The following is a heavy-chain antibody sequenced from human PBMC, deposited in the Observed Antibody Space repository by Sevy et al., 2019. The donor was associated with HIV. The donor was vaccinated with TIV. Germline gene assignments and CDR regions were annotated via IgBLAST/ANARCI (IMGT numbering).Heavy chain of an antibody. CDR2: IYYSGST. J-gene: IGHJ2*01. CDR1: GGSISSYY. D-gene: IGHD3-22*01. CDR3: ARGEGGYYDSSGYRYWYFDL. V-gene: IGHV4-59*01. Sequence: SETLSLTCTVSGGSISSYYWSWIRQPPGKGLEWIGYIYYSGSTNYNPSLKSRVTISVDTSKNQFSLKLSSVTAADPAVYYCARGEGGYYDSSGYRYWYFDLWGRGTLVTVSS.